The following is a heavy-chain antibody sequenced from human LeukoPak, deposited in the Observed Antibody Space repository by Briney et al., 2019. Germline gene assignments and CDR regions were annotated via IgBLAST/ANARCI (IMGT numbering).Heavy chain of an antibody. D-gene: IGHD3-3*01. V-gene: IGHV3-21*01. CDR1: GFTFSTFA. CDR3: ARVSNDFWSGYTYYYYMDV. CDR2: ISSSSSYI. J-gene: IGHJ6*03. Sequence: GGSLRLSCAASGFTFSTFAMIWVRQPPGKGLEWVSSISSSSSYIYYADSVKGRFTISRDNAKNSLYLQMNSLRAEDTAVYYCARVSNDFWSGYTYYYYMDVWGKGTTVTVSS.